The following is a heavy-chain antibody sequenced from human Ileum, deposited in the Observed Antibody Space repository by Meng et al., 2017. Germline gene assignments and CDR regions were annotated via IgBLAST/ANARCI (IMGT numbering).Heavy chain of an antibody. Sequence: QVQLVQSGSELKKPDASVKVSCKASRYTFTNYDINWVRQAPGQGLEWMGWINTNTGNPTYAQGFTGRFVFSLDTSVNTAHLQISTLTAEDTAVYYCATSGGGFDYWGQGALVTVAS. V-gene: IGHV7-4-1*02. D-gene: IGHD1-26*01. CDR3: ATSGGGFDY. CDR1: RYTFTNYD. CDR2: INTNTGNP. J-gene: IGHJ4*02.